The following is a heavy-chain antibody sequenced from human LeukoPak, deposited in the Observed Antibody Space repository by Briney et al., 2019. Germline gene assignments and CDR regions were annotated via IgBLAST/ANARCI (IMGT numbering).Heavy chain of an antibody. CDR3: AVLNSLYGMDV. D-gene: IGHD4-23*01. CDR2: INHSGST. V-gene: IGHV4-34*01. J-gene: IGHJ6*02. Sequence: SETLSLTCAVYGGSFSDYYWSWIRQPPGKGLEWIGEINHSGSTNYNPSLKSRVTISIDTSKNQFSLKLSSVTAADTAVYYCAVLNSLYGMDVWGQGTTVTVSS. CDR1: GGSFSDYY.